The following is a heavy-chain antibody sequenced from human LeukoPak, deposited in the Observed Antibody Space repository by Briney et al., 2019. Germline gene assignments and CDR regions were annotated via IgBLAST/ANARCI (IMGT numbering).Heavy chain of an antibody. Sequence: GGSLRLSCAASGFTFSSYGMHWVRQAPGKGLEWVAVIWYDGSNKYYADSVKGRFTISRDNSKNTLYLQMNSLRAEDTAVYYCAKEDSNHPRYYYYGMDVWGQGTTVTVSS. CDR3: AKEDSNHPRYYYYGMDV. CDR2: IWYDGSNK. V-gene: IGHV3-30*02. CDR1: GFTFSSYG. D-gene: IGHD3-22*01. J-gene: IGHJ6*02.